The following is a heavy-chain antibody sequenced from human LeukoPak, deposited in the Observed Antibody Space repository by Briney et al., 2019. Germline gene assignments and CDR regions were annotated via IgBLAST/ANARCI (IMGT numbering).Heavy chain of an antibody. CDR3: ARRSYYYGSGSYLDY. CDR1: GGYISSYY. J-gene: IGHJ4*02. V-gene: IGHV4-59*08. CDR2: IYYSGST. D-gene: IGHD3-10*01. Sequence: SETLSLTCTVSGGYISSYYWSWIRQPPGKGLEWIGYIYYSGSTNYNPSLKSRVTISVDTSKNQFSLKLSSVTAADTAVYYCARRSYYYGSGSYLDYWGQGTLVTVSS.